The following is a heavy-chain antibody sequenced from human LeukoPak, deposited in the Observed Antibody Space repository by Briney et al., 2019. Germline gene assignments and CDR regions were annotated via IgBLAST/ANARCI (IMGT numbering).Heavy chain of an antibody. CDR2: FDPEDGET. Sequence: ASVTVSCKVSGYTLTELSMHWVRQAPGKGLEWMGGFDPEDGETIYAQKFQGRVTMTEDTSTDTAYMELSSLRSEDTAVYYCATVGGSSGYYYRGDWFDPWGQGTLVTVSS. CDR3: ATVGGSSGYYYRGDWFDP. J-gene: IGHJ5*02. V-gene: IGHV1-24*01. D-gene: IGHD3-22*01. CDR1: GYTLTELS.